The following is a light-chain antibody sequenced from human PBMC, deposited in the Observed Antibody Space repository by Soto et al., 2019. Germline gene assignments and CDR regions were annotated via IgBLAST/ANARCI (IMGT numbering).Light chain of an antibody. CDR2: SDR. Sequence: SYELTQPPSMSVAPGQTARITCGGSNIGSKSVHWYQQRPGQAPLLVVYSDRDRPSWIPERFSGSNSGNTATLTISRVEAGDEADYYCQVWHSSSDHSVFGGGTKLTVL. J-gene: IGLJ3*02. V-gene: IGLV3-21*02. CDR3: QVWHSSSDHSV. CDR1: NIGSKS.